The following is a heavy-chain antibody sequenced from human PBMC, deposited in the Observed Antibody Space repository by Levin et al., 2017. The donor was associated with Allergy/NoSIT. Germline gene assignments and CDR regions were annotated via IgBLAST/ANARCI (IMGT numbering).Heavy chain of an antibody. V-gene: IGHV3-49*03. CDR2: IRSKAYGGTT. CDR3: TRGLSGAAAAERDAFDI. J-gene: IGHJ3*02. D-gene: IGHD6-13*01. Sequence: GESLKISCTASGFTFGDYAMSWFRQAPGKGLEWVGFIRSKAYGGTTEYAASVKGRFTISRDDSKSIAYLQMNSLKTEDTAVYYCTRGLSGAAAAERDAFDIWGQGTMVTVSS. CDR1: GFTFGDYA.